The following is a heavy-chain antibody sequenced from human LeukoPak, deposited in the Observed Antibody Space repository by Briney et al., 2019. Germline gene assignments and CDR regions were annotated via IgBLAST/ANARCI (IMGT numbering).Heavy chain of an antibody. D-gene: IGHD2/OR15-2a*01. CDR2: IFYSGST. V-gene: IGHV4-39*07. Sequence: SETLSLTCTVSSGSISTSNYYWGWVRQPPGKALEWIGNIFYSGSTYYSPSLKSRVTISLDTSRNQFSLKLNSVTAADTAVYYCAKSKGYGLIDIWGQGTMVTGSS. CDR3: AKSKGYGLIDI. J-gene: IGHJ3*02. CDR1: SGSISTSNYY.